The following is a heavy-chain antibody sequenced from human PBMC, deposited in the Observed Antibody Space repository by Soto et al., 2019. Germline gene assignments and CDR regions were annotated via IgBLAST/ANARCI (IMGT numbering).Heavy chain of an antibody. CDR1: GYPFTGYI. CDR2: INPNCGGT. D-gene: IGHD2-15*01. Sequence: GASVEVSCKASGYPFTGYIMHWMRQDPGQGLEWIGWINPNCGGTKYAQEFQSWVTMTRDTSISTAYMELSRLRSDDTAVYYCARGDLLIQRIGPQAFYPWGQGTLVTVSS. J-gene: IGHJ5*02. CDR3: ARGDLLIQRIGPQAFYP. V-gene: IGHV1-2*04.